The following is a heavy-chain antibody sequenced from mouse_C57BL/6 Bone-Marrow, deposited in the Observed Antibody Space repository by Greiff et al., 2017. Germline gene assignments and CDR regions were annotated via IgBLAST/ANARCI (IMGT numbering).Heavy chain of an antibody. Sequence: EVKVVESGGGLVKPGGSLKLSCAASGFTFSSYAMSWVRQTPEKRLEWVATISDGGSYTYYPDNVKGRFTISRDNAKNNLYLHMSHLKSEDTAMYYWARAGRRWLYWYFDVWGTGTTVTGSS. J-gene: IGHJ1*03. D-gene: IGHD1-1*02. V-gene: IGHV5-4*03. CDR2: ISDGGSYT. CDR1: GFTFSSYA. CDR3: ARAGRRWLYWYFDV.